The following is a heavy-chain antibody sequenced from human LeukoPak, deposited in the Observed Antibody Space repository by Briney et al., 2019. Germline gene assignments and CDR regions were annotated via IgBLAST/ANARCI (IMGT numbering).Heavy chain of an antibody. CDR2: IYHSGST. CDR1: GYSISSGYY. J-gene: IGHJ5*02. CDR3: ARSIPAAIIWFDP. D-gene: IGHD2-2*01. Sequence: SETLSLTCAVSGYSISSGYYWGWIRQPPGKGLEWIGSIYHSGSTYYNLSLKSRVTISVDTSKNQFSLKLSSVTAADTAVYYCARSIPAAIIWFDPWGQGTLVTVSS. V-gene: IGHV4-38-2*01.